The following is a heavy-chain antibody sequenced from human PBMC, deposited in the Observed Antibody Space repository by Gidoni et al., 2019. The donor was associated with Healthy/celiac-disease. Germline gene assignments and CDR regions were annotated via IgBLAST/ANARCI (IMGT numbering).Heavy chain of an antibody. CDR3: ARYCSGGSCYSPYYYYYGMDV. D-gene: IGHD2-15*01. CDR1: GFTFSSYS. V-gene: IGHV3-21*01. J-gene: IGHJ6*02. Sequence: EVQLVESGGGLVKPGGSLRLSCAAPGFTFSSYSMNWVRQAPGKGLEWVSSISSSSSYIYYADSVKGRFTISRDNAKNSLYLQMNSLRAEDTAVYYCARYCSGGSCYSPYYYYYGMDVWGQGTTVTVSS. CDR2: ISSSSSYI.